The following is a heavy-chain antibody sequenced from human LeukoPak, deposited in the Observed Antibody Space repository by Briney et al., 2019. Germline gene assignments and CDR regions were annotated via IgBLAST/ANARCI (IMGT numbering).Heavy chain of an antibody. V-gene: IGHV4-34*01. J-gene: IGHJ1*01. CDR2: IKHSGST. Sequence: SETLSLTCAVYGGSFSGYYWSWIRQPPGKGLEWIGEIKHSGSTNYNPSLKSRVTISVDTSKNQFSLKLSSVTAADTAVYYCARVRGAAAGKYFQHWGQGTLVTVSS. D-gene: IGHD6-13*01. CDR1: GGSFSGYY. CDR3: ARVRGAAAGKYFQH.